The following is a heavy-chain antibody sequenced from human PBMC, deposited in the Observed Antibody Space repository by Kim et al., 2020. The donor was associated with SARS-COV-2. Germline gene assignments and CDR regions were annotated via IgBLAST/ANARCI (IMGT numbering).Heavy chain of an antibody. CDR3: ARRGVAAAGRGPESYYYYGMDV. CDR2: INPSGGST. CDR1: GYTFTSYY. V-gene: IGHV1-46*01. D-gene: IGHD6-13*01. J-gene: IGHJ6*02. Sequence: ASVKVSCKASGYTFTSYYMHWVRQAPGQGLEWMGIINPSGGSTSYAQKFQGRVTMTRDTSTSTVYMELSSLRSEDTAVYYCARRGVAAAGRGPESYYYYGMDVWGQGTTVTVSS.